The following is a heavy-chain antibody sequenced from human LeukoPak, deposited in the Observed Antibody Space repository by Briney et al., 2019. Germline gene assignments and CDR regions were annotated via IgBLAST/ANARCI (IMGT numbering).Heavy chain of an antibody. CDR2: VGIDSGNT. Sequence: PGGSLRLSCAASGFRFSDYSMNRVRQAPGKGLEWISYVGIDSGNTNYADSVKGRFTISGDKAKNSLYLQMNGLRVEDTAVYYCARDYKYAFDNWGQGTLVTVSS. CDR1: GFRFSDYS. J-gene: IGHJ4*02. V-gene: IGHV3-48*01. D-gene: IGHD5-24*01. CDR3: ARDYKYAFDN.